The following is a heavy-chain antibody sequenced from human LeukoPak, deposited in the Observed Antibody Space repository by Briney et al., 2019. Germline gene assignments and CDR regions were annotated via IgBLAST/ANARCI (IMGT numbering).Heavy chain of an antibody. D-gene: IGHD2-15*01. CDR3: ARVTGYVIEDNFDY. Sequence: SETLSLTCTVSGGSISSYYWSWIRQPAGKGLEWIGRIFTSGSTDYNPSLKSRVTISVDTSKNQFSLKLRSVTAADTAVYYCARVTGYVIEDNFDYWGQGTLVTVSS. V-gene: IGHV4-4*07. CDR2: IFTSGST. CDR1: GGSISSYY. J-gene: IGHJ4*02.